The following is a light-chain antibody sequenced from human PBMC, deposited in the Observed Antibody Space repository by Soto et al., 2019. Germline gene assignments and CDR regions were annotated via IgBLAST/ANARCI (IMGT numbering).Light chain of an antibody. Sequence: QSALTQPASVSGSPGQSITISCTGTSSDVGGYNYVSWYQQHPGTAPKLMIYEVSNRPSGLSNRFSGSKSGNTASLTISGLQAEDEADYYCSSYTSSNSLYVFGTGTKLTVL. CDR1: SSDVGGYNY. CDR2: EVS. V-gene: IGLV2-14*01. CDR3: SSYTSSNSLYV. J-gene: IGLJ1*01.